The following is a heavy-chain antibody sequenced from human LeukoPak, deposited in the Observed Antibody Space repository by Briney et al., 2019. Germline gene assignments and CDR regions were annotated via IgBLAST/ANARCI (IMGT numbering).Heavy chain of an antibody. CDR3: VRGCNRASCPYYFDS. V-gene: IGHV3-74*01. D-gene: IGHD2/OR15-2a*01. CDR2: VNSDGSGT. Sequence: GGSLRLSCAASGFTFSRYSMHWVRQAPGKGLVWVSHVNSDGSGTDYADSVKGRFTISRDNAKNTLYLQMNSLRVEDTAVYYCVRGCNRASCPYYFDSWAQGTLVTVSS. J-gene: IGHJ4*02. CDR1: GFTFSRYS.